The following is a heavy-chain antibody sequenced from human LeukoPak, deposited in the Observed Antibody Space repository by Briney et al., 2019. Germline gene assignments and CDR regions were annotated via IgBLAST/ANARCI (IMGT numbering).Heavy chain of an antibody. J-gene: IGHJ4*02. Sequence: SETLSLTCTVSGGSISSYYWSWIRQPPGKGLEWIGYIYYSGSTNYNPSLKSRVTTSVDTSKNQFSLKLSSVTAADTAVYYCARARTTGTTVFDYWGQGTLVTVSS. D-gene: IGHD1-1*01. CDR1: GGSISSYY. CDR3: ARARTTGTTVFDY. CDR2: IYYSGST. V-gene: IGHV4-59*01.